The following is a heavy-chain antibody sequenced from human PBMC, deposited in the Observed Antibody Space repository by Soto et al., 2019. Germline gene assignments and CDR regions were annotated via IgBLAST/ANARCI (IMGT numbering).Heavy chain of an antibody. CDR1: GGSISSGGYS. J-gene: IGHJ4*02. CDR3: ARAVRGSYYDS. CDR2: IFYSGST. D-gene: IGHD1-26*01. Sequence: SETLSLTCAVSGGSISSGGYSWSWIRQPPGKGLEWIGYIFYSGSTYYNPSLKSRLSISVDTSKNQFSLKLSSVTAADTAVYYCARAVRGSYYDSWGQGTLVTVSS. V-gene: IGHV4-30-2*05.